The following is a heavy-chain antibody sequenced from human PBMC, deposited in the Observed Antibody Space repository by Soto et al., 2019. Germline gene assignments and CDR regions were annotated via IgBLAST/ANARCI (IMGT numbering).Heavy chain of an antibody. CDR2: VYYSGST. CDR1: GASISSYY. V-gene: IGHV4-59*01. Sequence: QVQLQESGPGLVKPSETLSLTSTVSGASISSYYWSWIRQPPGKGLEWIGYVYYSGSTNYNPSLKSRVTISVDTSKNRFSLKLSSVTAADTAMYYCARDTTPSLWGQGTLVTVSS. J-gene: IGHJ4*02. CDR3: ARDTTPSL. D-gene: IGHD1-1*01.